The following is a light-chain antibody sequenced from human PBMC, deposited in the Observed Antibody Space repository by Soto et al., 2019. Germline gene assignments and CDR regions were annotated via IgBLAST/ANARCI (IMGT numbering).Light chain of an antibody. Sequence: DIVLTQSPGTLSLSPGERATLSCRASQRVSSSYFAWYQQKPGQAPRLLIYGASNRATGIPDRFSGGGTATDFTLPISRLEPEDFAVYYCQQYDESPLTFGGGTKVEIK. CDR3: QQYDESPLT. CDR1: QRVSSSY. V-gene: IGKV3-20*01. CDR2: GAS. J-gene: IGKJ4*01.